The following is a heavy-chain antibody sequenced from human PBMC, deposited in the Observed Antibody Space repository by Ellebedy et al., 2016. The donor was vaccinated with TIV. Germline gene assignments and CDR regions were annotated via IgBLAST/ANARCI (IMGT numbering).Heavy chain of an antibody. Sequence: SETLSLXXAISGGSFSGYYWTWIRQPPGKGLEWIGEINHSGSTNFNPSLKSRVIISVDTSKNQFSLKLSSVTAADTAVYYCARQGCSSTSCYPLPGYWGQGTLVTVSS. CDR2: INHSGST. CDR3: ARQGCSSTSCYPLPGY. V-gene: IGHV4-34*01. D-gene: IGHD2-2*01. J-gene: IGHJ4*02. CDR1: GGSFSGYY.